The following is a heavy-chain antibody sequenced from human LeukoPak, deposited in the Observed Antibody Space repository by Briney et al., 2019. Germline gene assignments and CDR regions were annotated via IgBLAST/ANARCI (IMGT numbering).Heavy chain of an antibody. V-gene: IGHV4-59*08. J-gene: IGHJ5*02. CDR3: ARHVGYCSSTSCYGWFDP. D-gene: IGHD2-2*01. CDR1: GGSISSYY. CDR2: IYYSGST. Sequence: ETLSLTCTVSGGSISSYYWSWIRQPPGKGLEWIGYIYYSGSTNYNPSLKSRVTISVDTSKNQFSLKLSSVTAADTAVYYCARHVGYCSSTSCYGWFDPWGQGTLVTVSS.